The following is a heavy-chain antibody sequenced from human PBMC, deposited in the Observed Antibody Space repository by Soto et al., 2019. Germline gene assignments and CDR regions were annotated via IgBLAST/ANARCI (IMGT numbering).Heavy chain of an antibody. CDR1: GGSISSYY. V-gene: IGHV4-4*07. Sequence: SETLSLTCTVSGGSISSYYWSWIRQPAGKGLEWIGRIYTSGSTNYNPSLKSRVTMSVDTSKNQFSLKLSSVTAADTAVYYCASEGYDSPGYSYYGMDVWGQGTTVTVSS. CDR2: IYTSGST. D-gene: IGHD5-12*01. J-gene: IGHJ6*02. CDR3: ASEGYDSPGYSYYGMDV.